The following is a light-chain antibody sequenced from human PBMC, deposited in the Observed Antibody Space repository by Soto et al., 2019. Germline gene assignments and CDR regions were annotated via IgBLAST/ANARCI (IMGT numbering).Light chain of an antibody. CDR1: SSDVGGYNY. Sequence: QPVLNQPASVSGSPGQSITISCTGTSSDVGGYNYVSWYQQHPGKAPKLMIYDVSNRPSGVSNRFSGSKSGNTASLTISGLQAEDEADYYCSSYTSSSTPLYVFGTGTKVTVL. CDR3: SSYTSSSTPLYV. CDR2: DVS. J-gene: IGLJ1*01. V-gene: IGLV2-14*01.